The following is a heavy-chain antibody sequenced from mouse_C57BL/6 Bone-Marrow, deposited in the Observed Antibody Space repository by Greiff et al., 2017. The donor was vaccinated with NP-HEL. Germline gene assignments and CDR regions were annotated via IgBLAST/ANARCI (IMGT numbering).Heavy chain of an antibody. Sequence: VQLQQSGPGLVKPSQSLSLTCSVTGYSITSGYYWNWIRQFPGNKLEWMGYISYDGSNNYNPSLKNRISITRDTSKNQFFLKLNSVTTEDTATYYCARGGYDGYYAFAYWGQGTLVTVSA. CDR2: ISYDGSN. V-gene: IGHV3-6*01. CDR3: ARGGYDGYYAFAY. D-gene: IGHD2-3*01. J-gene: IGHJ3*01. CDR1: GYSITSGYY.